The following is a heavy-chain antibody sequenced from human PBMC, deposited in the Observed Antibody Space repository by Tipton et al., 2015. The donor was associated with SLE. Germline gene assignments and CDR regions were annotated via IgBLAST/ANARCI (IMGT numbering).Heavy chain of an antibody. CDR3: ARARDGYNPPLGY. CDR2: VYYSGIA. CDR1: RESINDYY. Sequence: TLSLTCIVSRESINDYYWNWIRQPPGKGLVWIGYVYYSGIAHYNPFLEGRVTISADRSKNQISLRLTSVTAADTAVYYCARARDGYNPPLGYWGPGTLVTVSS. J-gene: IGHJ4*02. D-gene: IGHD5-24*01. V-gene: IGHV4-59*01.